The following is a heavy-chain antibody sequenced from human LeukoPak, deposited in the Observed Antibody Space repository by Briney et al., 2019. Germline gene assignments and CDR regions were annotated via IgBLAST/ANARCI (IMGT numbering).Heavy chain of an antibody. Sequence: PGGSLRLSCAASGFSFRDFWMTWVRQAPGKGLEWVANINQGGSVKYYVDSGKGRFTISRDDAESSLYVQMNSLRDEDTAVYYCARFGYSGWNLEYWGQGTLVTVSS. CDR3: ARFGYSGWNLEY. CDR1: GFSFRDFW. J-gene: IGHJ4*02. D-gene: IGHD5-12*01. V-gene: IGHV3-7*01. CDR2: INQGGSVK.